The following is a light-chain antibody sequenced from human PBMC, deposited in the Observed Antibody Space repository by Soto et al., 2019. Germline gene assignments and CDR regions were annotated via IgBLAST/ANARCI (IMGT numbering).Light chain of an antibody. CDR3: QQSDSTPYT. CDR1: QTISTY. V-gene: IGKV1-39*01. Sequence: DIQMTQSPSSLSASVGDRVTITCRASQTISTYLNWYQQKPGKAPRRLIYDASSLLSGVPSRFSGSGSGTDFTLTIASLHPEDFSTYYCQQSDSTPYTFGQGTKVEI. CDR2: DAS. J-gene: IGKJ2*01.